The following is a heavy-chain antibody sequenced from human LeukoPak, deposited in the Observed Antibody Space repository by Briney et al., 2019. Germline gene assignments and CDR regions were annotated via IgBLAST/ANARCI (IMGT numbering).Heavy chain of an antibody. D-gene: IGHD6-25*01. V-gene: IGHV3-74*01. CDR3: ATGESAPRNDY. J-gene: IGHJ4*02. CDR1: GFTFSSHW. CDR2: IISDGTGS. Sequence: GGSLRLSCAASGFTFSSHWMHWVRQVPGKGLVWVGRIISDGTGSNYADFIEGRFTISRDDAKNILYLQMNSLRVEDTGVYYCATGESAPRNDYWGQGTLVTVSS.